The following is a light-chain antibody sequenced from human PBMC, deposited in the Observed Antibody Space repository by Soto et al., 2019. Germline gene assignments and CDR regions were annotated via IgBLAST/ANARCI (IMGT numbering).Light chain of an antibody. CDR2: GAS. Sequence: EVVVTQSPATLSVSPGERATLSCRASQSVSSSYLAWYQQKPGQAPRLLIYGASSRATGIPDRFSGSGSGTDFTLTISRLEPEDFAVYYCQQYGSSSETFGQGTKVEIK. J-gene: IGKJ1*01. V-gene: IGKV3-20*01. CDR3: QQYGSSSET. CDR1: QSVSSSY.